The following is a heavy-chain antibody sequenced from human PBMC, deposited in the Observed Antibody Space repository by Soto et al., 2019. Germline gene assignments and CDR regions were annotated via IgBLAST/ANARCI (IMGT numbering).Heavy chain of an antibody. V-gene: IGHV3-23*01. CDR1: GFTFSSYA. D-gene: IGHD6-13*01. CDR3: ARSKGVKYYYGMDV. CDR2: ISGSGGST. J-gene: IGHJ6*02. Sequence: LRLSCAASGFTFSSYAMSWVRQAPGKGLEWVSAISGSGGSTYYADSVKGRFTISRDNSKNTLYLQMNSLRAEDTAVYYCARSKGVKYYYGMDVWGQGTTVTVSS.